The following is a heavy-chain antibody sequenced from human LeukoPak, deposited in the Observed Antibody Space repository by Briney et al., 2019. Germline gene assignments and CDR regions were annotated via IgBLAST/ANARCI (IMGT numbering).Heavy chain of an antibody. CDR2: IYSGGST. CDR1: GFTLSSYA. V-gene: IGHV3-53*05. D-gene: IGHD6-19*01. Sequence: PGGSLRLSCAASGFTLSSYAMSWVRQAPGKGLEWVSVIYSGGSTYYADSVKGRFTISRDNSKNTLYLQMNSLRAEDTALYYCAKAFRSGWSWFDPWGQGTLVTVSS. CDR3: AKAFRSGWSWFDP. J-gene: IGHJ5*02.